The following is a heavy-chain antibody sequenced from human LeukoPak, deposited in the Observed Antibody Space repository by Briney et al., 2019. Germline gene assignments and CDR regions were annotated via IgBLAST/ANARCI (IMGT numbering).Heavy chain of an antibody. CDR1: GFTFSSYG. V-gene: IGHV3-30*02. CDR3: AKDFGAHIAVAGTGYFQH. D-gene: IGHD6-19*01. Sequence: GGSLRLSCAASGFTFSSYGMHWVRQAPGKGLEWVAFIRYDGSNKYYADSVKGRFTIPRDNSKNTLYLQMNSLRAEDTAVYYCAKDFGAHIAVAGTGYFQHWGQGTLVTASS. CDR2: IRYDGSNK. J-gene: IGHJ1*01.